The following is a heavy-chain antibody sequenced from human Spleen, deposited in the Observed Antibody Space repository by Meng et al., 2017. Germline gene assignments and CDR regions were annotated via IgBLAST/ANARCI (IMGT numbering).Heavy chain of an antibody. J-gene: IGHJ6*02. D-gene: IGHD2-21*01. CDR1: GFTFSSYE. Sequence: GGSLRLSCAASGFTFSSYEMNWVRQAPGKGLEWVSYISSSGSTIYYADSVKGRFTISRDNAKNSLYLQMNSLRAEDTAVYYCASGPVVSVLYYYYYGMDVWGQGTTVTVSS. CDR3: ASGPVVSVLYYYYYGMDV. V-gene: IGHV3-48*03. CDR2: ISSSGSTI.